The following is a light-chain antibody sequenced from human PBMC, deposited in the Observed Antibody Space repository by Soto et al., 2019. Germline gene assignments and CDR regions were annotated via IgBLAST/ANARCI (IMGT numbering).Light chain of an antibody. CDR3: AAWDENRKGNV. J-gene: IGLJ1*01. CDR1: SSNIGSNT. V-gene: IGLV1-44*01. CDR2: TTD. Sequence: QSVLAQPPSASGTPGQRVTISCSGSSSNIGSNTVSWFQQLPGTAPKPLIYTTDQRPSGVPDRFSGSKSGTSASLAIGGLQFEEGADYSCAAWDENRKGNVSGTGTKVT.